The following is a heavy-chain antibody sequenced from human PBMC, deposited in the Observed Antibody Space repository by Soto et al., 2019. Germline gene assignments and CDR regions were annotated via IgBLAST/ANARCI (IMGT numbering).Heavy chain of an antibody. CDR2: INHSGST. Sequence: SETLSLTCAVYGGSFSGYYWSWIRQPPGKGLEWIGEINHSGSTNYNPSLKRRVTISVDTSKNQVSLKLSSVTAADTAVYYCASARCYPGVSITIFGVVITRQHPFDPWGQGTLVTVSS. D-gene: IGHD3-3*01. CDR3: ASARCYPGVSITIFGVVITRQHPFDP. J-gene: IGHJ5*02. CDR1: GGSFSGYY. V-gene: IGHV4-34*01.